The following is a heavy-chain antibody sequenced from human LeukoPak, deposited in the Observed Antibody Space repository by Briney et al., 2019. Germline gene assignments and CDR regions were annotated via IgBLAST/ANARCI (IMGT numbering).Heavy chain of an antibody. J-gene: IGHJ4*02. CDR1: GGSISSSRYY. V-gene: IGHV4-39*07. CDR2: IYYSGTT. D-gene: IGHD5-12*01. CDR3: ARLGYSGYARDY. Sequence: SETLSLTCTVSGGSISSSRYYWGWFRQPPGKGLEWIGSIYYSGTTYYNSSLKSRVTISVDTSKNQFSLKLSSVTAADTAVYYCARLGYSGYARDYWGQGTLVTVSS.